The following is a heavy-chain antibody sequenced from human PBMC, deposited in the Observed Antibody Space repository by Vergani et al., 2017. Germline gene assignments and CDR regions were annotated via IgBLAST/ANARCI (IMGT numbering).Heavy chain of an antibody. Sequence: EVQLVESGGGLVKPGGSLRLSCAASGFTFSSYSMNWVRQAPGKGLEWVSSISSSSSYIYYADSVKGRFTISRDNAKNSLYLQMNSLRAEDTAVYYCAREPRGAAAALYYYYAMDVWGQGTTVTVSS. CDR1: GFTFSSYS. CDR3: AREPRGAAAALYYYYAMDV. V-gene: IGHV3-21*01. D-gene: IGHD3-10*01. CDR2: ISSSSSYI. J-gene: IGHJ6*02.